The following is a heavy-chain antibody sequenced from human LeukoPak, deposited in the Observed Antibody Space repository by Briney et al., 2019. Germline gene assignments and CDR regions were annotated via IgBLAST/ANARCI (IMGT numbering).Heavy chain of an antibody. CDR3: IVFGDSNH. CDR1: GFTFSSYA. Sequence: GGSLRLSCAASGFTFSSYAMSWVRQAPGEGLEWVSAIHTSGDTCYADSVKGRFTISRDTSKNTLYLQINSLRVEDTAVYYCIVFGDSNHWGQGTLVTVSS. CDR2: IHTSGDT. V-gene: IGHV3-23*01. D-gene: IGHD4-17*01. J-gene: IGHJ5*02.